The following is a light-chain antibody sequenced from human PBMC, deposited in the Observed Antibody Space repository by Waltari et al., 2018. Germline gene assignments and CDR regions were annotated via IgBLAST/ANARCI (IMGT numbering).Light chain of an antibody. Sequence: SSELTQDPTVSVALGQTVRITCQGDSLRRYYPSWYQQRPGQAPILVFYGQSSRPSGILDRISGTSSGNTASLTITGAQAEDEADYYCHSRDSSSTRFFGGGTRLTV. CDR1: SLRRYY. V-gene: IGLV3-19*01. CDR3: HSRDSSSTRF. J-gene: IGLJ2*01. CDR2: GQS.